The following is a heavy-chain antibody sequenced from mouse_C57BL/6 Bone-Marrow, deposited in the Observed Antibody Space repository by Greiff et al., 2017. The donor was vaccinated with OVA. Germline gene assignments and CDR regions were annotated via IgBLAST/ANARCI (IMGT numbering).Heavy chain of an antibody. V-gene: IGHV1-54*01. D-gene: IGHD1-1*01. CDR2: INPGSGGT. J-gene: IGHJ3*01. Sequence: QVQLKESGAELVRPGTSVKVSCKASGYAFTNYLIEWVKQRPGQGLEWIGVINPGSGGTNYNEKFKGKATLTADKSSSTAYMQLSSLTSEDSAVYFCARSFYYYGSRGFAYWGQGTLVTVSA. CDR1: GYAFTNYL. CDR3: ARSFYYYGSRGFAY.